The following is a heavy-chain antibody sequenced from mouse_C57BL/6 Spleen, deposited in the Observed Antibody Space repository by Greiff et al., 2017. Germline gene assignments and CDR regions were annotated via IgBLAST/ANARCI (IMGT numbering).Heavy chain of an antibody. J-gene: IGHJ4*01. V-gene: IGHV1-15*01. CDR2: IDPETGGT. CDR1: GYTFTDYE. Sequence: QVQLKQSGAELVRPGASVTLSCKASGYTFTDYEMHWVKQTPVHGLEWIGAIDPETGGTAYNQKFKGKAILTADKSSSTAYMELRSLTSEDSAVYYCTSPIPAMDYWGQGTSVTVSS. CDR3: TSPIPAMDY.